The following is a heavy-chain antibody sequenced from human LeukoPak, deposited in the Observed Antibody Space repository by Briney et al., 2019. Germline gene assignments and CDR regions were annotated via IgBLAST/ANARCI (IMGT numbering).Heavy chain of an antibody. CDR2: TRTDGTS. D-gene: IGHD1/OR15-1a*01. V-gene: IGHV3-48*03. CDR1: GFSLRNYE. CDR3: ARERLNTKGDAFDM. Sequence: GGSLRLSCEGSGFSLRNYEMNWVRQAPGMGLEWLSYTRTDGTSECAESVKDRLTVSRDNGKNSLYLQMNSLRVEDTALYYCARERLNTKGDAFDMWGQGTMVTVSA. J-gene: IGHJ3*02.